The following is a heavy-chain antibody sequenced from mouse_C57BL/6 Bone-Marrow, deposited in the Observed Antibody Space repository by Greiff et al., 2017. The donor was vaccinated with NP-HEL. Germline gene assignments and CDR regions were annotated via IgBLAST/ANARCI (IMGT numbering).Heavy chain of an antibody. CDR2: INPSSGYT. V-gene: IGHV1-4*01. Sequence: QVQLKQSGAELARPGASVTMSCKASGYTFTSCTMHWVKQRPGQGLEWIGYINPSSGYTKYNQKFKNQTTLTADTSSSTAYMQLSSLTSEVSAVYYCARWCYGSGRGSWFAYGGQGTRVTVSA. CDR3: ARWCYGSGRGSWFAY. J-gene: IGHJ3*01. D-gene: IGHD2-2*01. CDR1: GYTFTSCT.